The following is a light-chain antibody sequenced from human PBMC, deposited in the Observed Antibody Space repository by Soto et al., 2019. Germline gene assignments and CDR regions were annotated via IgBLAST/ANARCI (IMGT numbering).Light chain of an antibody. V-gene: IGKV3-20*01. CDR3: QQYGSSPYT. CDR1: QSVSSSY. J-gene: IGKJ2*01. Sequence: EIVLTRSPGTLSLSPGERATLSCRASQSVSSSYLAWYQQKPGQAPRLLIYGASSRATGIPDRFSGSGSGTDFTLTISRLEPEDFAVYYCQQYGSSPYTFGLGTKLEIK. CDR2: GAS.